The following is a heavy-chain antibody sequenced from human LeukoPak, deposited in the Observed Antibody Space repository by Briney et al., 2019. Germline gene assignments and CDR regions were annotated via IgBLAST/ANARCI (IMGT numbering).Heavy chain of an antibody. CDR3: ANLPYINTRKNDDR. Sequence: GASVKVSCKASGYTFTSYYMHWVRLAPGQGLEWMGWINPNSGGTNYAQKFQGRVTMTRDTSITTAYMELSSLRSDDTAVYYCANLPYINTRKNDDRWGQGTLVSVSS. V-gene: IGHV1-2*02. CDR1: GYTFTSYY. CDR2: INPNSGGT. J-gene: IGHJ5*02. D-gene: IGHD2-15*01.